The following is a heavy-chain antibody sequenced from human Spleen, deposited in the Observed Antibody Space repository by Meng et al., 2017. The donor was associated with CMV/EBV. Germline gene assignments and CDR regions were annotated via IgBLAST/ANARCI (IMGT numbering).Heavy chain of an antibody. CDR2: VHSGSST. D-gene: IGHD3-22*01. V-gene: IGHV3-23*05. CDR1: GFTFSSYA. CDR3: AREQYYYDSSGYSQSGFDY. Sequence: GESLKISCAASGFTFSSYATSWVRQAPGKGLEWVSAVHSGSSTYYADSVKGRFTISRDNSKNTLYLQMNSLRAEDTAVYYCAREQYYYDSSGYSQSGFDYWGQGTLVTVSS. J-gene: IGHJ4*02.